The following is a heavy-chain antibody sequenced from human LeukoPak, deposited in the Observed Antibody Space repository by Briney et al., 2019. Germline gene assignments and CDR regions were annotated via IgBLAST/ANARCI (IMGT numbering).Heavy chain of an antibody. J-gene: IGHJ4*02. CDR3: ARHRIVAAVGAFDY. CDR2: IHTSGST. Sequence: SETLSLTCTVSGGSISSYYWSWIRQPAGKGLEWIGRIHTSGSTNYNPSLKSRVTMSVDTSRNQFSLKLSSVTAADTAVYYCARHRIVAAVGAFDYWGQGTLVTVSS. D-gene: IGHD6-13*01. V-gene: IGHV4-4*07. CDR1: GGSISSYY.